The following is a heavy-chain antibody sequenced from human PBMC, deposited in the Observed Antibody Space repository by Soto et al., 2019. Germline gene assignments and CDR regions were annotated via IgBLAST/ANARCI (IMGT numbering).Heavy chain of an antibody. J-gene: IGHJ6*02. V-gene: IGHV3-49*04. D-gene: IGHD2-2*01. CDR3: IRGAIHYYYYGMDV. CDR1: GFTFRDYA. CDR2: IRSNAYGGTT. Sequence: HPGGSLRLSGTASGFTFRDYAMSCVRQTPGKGLEWVGFIRSNAYGGTTDYAASVKARFTISSDDSKSIAYLQMNSLKTEDTAVYYCIRGAIHYYYYGMDVWGQGTTVTVSS.